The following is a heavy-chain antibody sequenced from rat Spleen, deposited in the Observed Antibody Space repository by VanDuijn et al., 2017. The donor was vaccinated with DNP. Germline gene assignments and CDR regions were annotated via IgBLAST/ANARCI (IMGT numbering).Heavy chain of an antibody. J-gene: IGHJ2*01. Sequence: EVQLQESGPGLVKPSQSLSLTCSVTGYSITSNYWGWIRKFPGNKMELIGHISYSGGTNYNPSLKSRISITRDTSQNQFFLHLNSVTSEDTATYYCAKDAFDYWGQGVMVTVSS. V-gene: IGHV3-1*01. CDR2: ISYSGGT. CDR3: AKDAFDY. CDR1: GYSITSNY.